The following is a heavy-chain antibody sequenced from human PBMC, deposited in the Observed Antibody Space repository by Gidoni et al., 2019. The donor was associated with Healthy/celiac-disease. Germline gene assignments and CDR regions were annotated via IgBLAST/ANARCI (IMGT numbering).Heavy chain of an antibody. D-gene: IGHD7-27*01. V-gene: IGHV3-9*01. CDR3: AKGSAFRGKLGIGNWFDP. J-gene: IGHJ5*02. CDR2: ISWNSGSI. Sequence: EVQLVESGGGLVQPGRSLRLSCAASGFTFDDYAMHWVRQAPGQGLEWVSGISWNSGSIGYGDSVKGRFTISRDNAKSSLYLKMNSLRAEDTALYYCAKGSAFRGKLGIGNWFDPWGQGTLVTVSS. CDR1: GFTFDDYA.